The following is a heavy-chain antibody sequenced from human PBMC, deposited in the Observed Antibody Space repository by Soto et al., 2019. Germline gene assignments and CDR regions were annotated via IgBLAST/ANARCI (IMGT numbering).Heavy chain of an antibody. CDR2: INHSGST. J-gene: IGHJ4*02. CDR1: GGSFSGYY. CDR3: ARMSRDGVGDYVDY. V-gene: IGHV4-34*01. D-gene: IGHD3-3*01. Sequence: SETLSLTCAVYGGSFSGYYWSWIRQPPGKGLEWIGEINHSGSTNYNPSLKSRVTISVDTSKNQFSLKLSSVTAADTAVYYCARMSRDGVGDYVDYWGQGTLVTVSS.